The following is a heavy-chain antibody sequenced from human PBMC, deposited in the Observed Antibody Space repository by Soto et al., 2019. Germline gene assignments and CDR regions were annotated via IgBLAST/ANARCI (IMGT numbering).Heavy chain of an antibody. J-gene: IGHJ6*02. CDR3: ARERATYYYYYGMDV. Sequence: QVQLVQSGAEVKMPGSSVKVSCKASGGTFSNYPINWVRQAPGQGLEWMGGIIPTFVTANYAQKFQGRVTIXXDXPXXTAYMELSSLRYEDTGVYYCARERATYYYYYGMDVWGQGTTVTVSS. CDR1: GGTFSNYP. CDR2: IIPTFVTA. V-gene: IGHV1-69*12.